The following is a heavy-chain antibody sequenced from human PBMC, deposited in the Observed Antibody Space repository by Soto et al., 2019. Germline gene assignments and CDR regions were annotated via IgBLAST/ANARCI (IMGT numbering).Heavy chain of an antibody. J-gene: IGHJ6*03. D-gene: IGHD2-2*01. CDR3: ARHTLPYYYYMDV. CDR2: ISYSGST. V-gene: IGHV4-59*08. Sequence: SETLSLTCTVSGGSISSYYWSWIRQPPGKGLEWIGYISYSGSTNYNPSLRSRFAIAVDTSKNQLSLKLSSVTAADTAGYYCARHTLPYYYYMDVWGKGTTVTVSS. CDR1: GGSISSYY.